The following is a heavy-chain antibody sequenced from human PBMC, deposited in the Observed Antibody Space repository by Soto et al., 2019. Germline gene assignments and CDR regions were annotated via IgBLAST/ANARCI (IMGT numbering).Heavy chain of an antibody. CDR2: IIPIFGTA. CDR1: GGTFSSYA. D-gene: IGHD2-2*02. CDR3: ARGKDIVVVPAAISYYYGMDV. Sequence: GASVKVSCKASGGTFSSYAISWVRQAPGQGLEWMGGIIPIFGTANYAQKFQGRVTITADESTSTAYMELSSLRSEDTAVYYCARGKDIVVVPAAISYYYGMDVWGQGTTVTVSS. J-gene: IGHJ6*02. V-gene: IGHV1-69*13.